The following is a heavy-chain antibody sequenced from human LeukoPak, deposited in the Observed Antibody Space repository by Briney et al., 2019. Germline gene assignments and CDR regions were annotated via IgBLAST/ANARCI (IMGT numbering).Heavy chain of an antibody. CDR1: GFTFSSYA. CDR3: AKGDDYYDNNPDY. Sequence: PGGSLRPSCAASGFTFSSYAMSWVRQAPGKGLEWVSGISGSASATYHADSVKGRFTISRDNVKSTLYLQMNSLRAEDTAVYYCAKGDDYYDNNPDYWGQGTLVTVSS. CDR2: ISGSASAT. V-gene: IGHV3-23*01. J-gene: IGHJ4*02. D-gene: IGHD3-22*01.